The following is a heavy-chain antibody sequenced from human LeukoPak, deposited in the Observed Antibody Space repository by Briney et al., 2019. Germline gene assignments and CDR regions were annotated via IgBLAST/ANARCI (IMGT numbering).Heavy chain of an antibody. D-gene: IGHD2-2*01. Sequence: GGSLRLSCAASGFTVSSNYMSWVRQAPGKGLEWVSVIYSGGSTYYADSVKGRFTISRDNSKNTLYLQMNSLRAEDTAVYYCARDCSSTSCKTDDAFDIWGQGTMVTVSS. J-gene: IGHJ3*02. V-gene: IGHV3-53*01. CDR2: IYSGGST. CDR3: ARDCSSTSCKTDDAFDI. CDR1: GFTVSSNY.